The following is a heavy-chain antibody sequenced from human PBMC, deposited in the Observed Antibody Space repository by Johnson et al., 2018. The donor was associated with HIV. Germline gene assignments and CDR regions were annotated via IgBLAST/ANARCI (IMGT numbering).Heavy chain of an antibody. Sequence: QVQLVESGGGVVQPGRSLRLSCAASGFTFSSYAVHWVRQAPGKGLEWVAIISYDGSNKYYADSLQGRFTISRDNSKDTLYLQMNSLRAEDTAVYYCARDPSYDMAHTDGFDIWGQGTMVTVSS. J-gene: IGHJ3*02. CDR3: ARDPSYDMAHTDGFDI. CDR1: GFTFSSYA. V-gene: IGHV3-30-3*01. D-gene: IGHD3-22*01. CDR2: ISYDGSNK.